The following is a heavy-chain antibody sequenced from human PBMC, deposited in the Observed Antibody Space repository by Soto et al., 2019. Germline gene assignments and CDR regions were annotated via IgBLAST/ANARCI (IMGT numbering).Heavy chain of an antibody. Sequence: QVQLVESGGGVVQPGRSLRLSCAASGFTFSSYGMHWVRQAPGKGLEWVAVISHDGSNKYYAASVKGRFTISRDNSKNTLYLQRNSRRAEDTAVYYCAKVVLAGAADPYYYCGMDVCRQGSTVTVSS. CDR3: AKVVLAGAADPYYYCGMDV. CDR1: GFTFSSYG. J-gene: IGHJ6*02. V-gene: IGHV3-30*18. D-gene: IGHD2-15*01. CDR2: ISHDGSNK.